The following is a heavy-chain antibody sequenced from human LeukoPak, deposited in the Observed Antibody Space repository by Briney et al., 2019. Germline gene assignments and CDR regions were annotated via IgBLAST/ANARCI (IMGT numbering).Heavy chain of an antibody. Sequence: GGSLRLSCTASGFTFSNYAMSWVRQAPGKGLEWVSTISGSGINTYYPDSVKGRFSISRDNSKTTLYLQINSLRAEDTAVYYCGLLGSHKLGVAGHYWYFNLWGRGTLVTVSS. V-gene: IGHV3-23*01. CDR1: GFTFSNYA. D-gene: IGHD6-19*01. CDR2: ISGSGINT. J-gene: IGHJ2*01. CDR3: GLLGSHKLGVAGHYWYFNL.